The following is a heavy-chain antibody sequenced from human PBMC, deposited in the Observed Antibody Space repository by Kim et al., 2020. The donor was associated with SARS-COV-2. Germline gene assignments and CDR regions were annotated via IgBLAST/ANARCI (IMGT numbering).Heavy chain of an antibody. J-gene: IGHJ6*02. CDR3: ASDRSSNYYYGRDV. V-gene: IGHV3-30*04. CDR1: GFTFSSYA. Sequence: GGSLSLSCAASGFTFSSYAMHWVRQAPGKGLEWVAVISYDGSNKYYADSVKGRFTISRDNSKNTLYLQMNSLRAEDTAVYYCASDRSSNYYYGRDVWGQGTTLTVSS. D-gene: IGHD6-13*01. CDR2: ISYDGSNK.